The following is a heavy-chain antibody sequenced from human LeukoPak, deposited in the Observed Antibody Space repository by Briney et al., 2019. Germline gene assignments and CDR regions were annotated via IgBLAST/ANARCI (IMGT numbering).Heavy chain of an antibody. CDR2: VDPSDSYT. CDR1: GYSFSNYW. CDR3: ARSDQLRWFGDPRRPYYYGMDV. D-gene: IGHD3-10*01. J-gene: IGHJ6*02. Sequence: GESLKISCRGSGYSFSNYWIGWVRQMSGKGLGWMGRVDPSDSYTNYSPSFEGHVTISADKSISTAYLQWSSLKASDTAMYYCARSDQLRWFGDPRRPYYYGMDVWGQGTTVTVSS. V-gene: IGHV5-10-1*01.